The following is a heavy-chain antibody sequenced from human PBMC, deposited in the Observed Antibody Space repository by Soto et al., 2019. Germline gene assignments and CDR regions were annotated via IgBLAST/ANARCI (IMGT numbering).Heavy chain of an antibody. V-gene: IGHV3-23*01. D-gene: IGHD5-12*01. CDR1: GFRFSDFA. Sequence: EVQLLESGGGFVQPGGSLRLSCAASGFRFSDFAMTWVRQAPGRGLEWVSAITGTASSTYYADSVKGRFTISRDKSKNTLYRQINSLRAEDTGIYYCAKGAEGYVVSSLDSGGQGTLVTVSS. CDR2: ITGTASST. J-gene: IGHJ4*02. CDR3: AKGAEGYVVSSLDS.